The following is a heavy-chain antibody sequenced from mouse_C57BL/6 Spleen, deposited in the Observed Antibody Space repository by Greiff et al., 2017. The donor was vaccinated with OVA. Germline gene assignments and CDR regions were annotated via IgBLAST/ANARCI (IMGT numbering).Heavy chain of an antibody. D-gene: IGHD2-2*01. CDR2: LNPNNGGT. CDR1: GYTFTDYY. Sequence: EVQLQQSGPELVKPGASVKISCKASGYTFTDYYMNWVKQSHGKSLEWIGDLNPNNGGTSYNQKFKGKATLTVAKSSSTAYMELRSLTSEDSAVYYCARRGVYYGYDASRYAMDYWGQGTSVTVSS. CDR3: ARRGVYYGYDASRYAMDY. J-gene: IGHJ4*01. V-gene: IGHV1-26*01.